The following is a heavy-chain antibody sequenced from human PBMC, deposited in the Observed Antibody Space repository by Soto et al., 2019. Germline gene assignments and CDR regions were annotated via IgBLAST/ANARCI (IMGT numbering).Heavy chain of an antibody. Sequence: PGLSLRLSCAASGFTFSSYAMHWVLQAPGKGLEWVAVISYDGSNKYYADSVKGLFTISRDNSKNTLYLQMNSLRAEDTAVYYCARDNRVDFWSGHYYYYGMDVWGQGTTVTDS. J-gene: IGHJ6*02. CDR1: GFTFSSYA. V-gene: IGHV3-30-3*01. CDR3: ARDNRVDFWSGHYYYYGMDV. CDR2: ISYDGSNK. D-gene: IGHD3-3*01.